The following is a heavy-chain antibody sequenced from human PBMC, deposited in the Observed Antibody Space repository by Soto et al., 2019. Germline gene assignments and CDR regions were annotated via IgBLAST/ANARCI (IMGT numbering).Heavy chain of an antibody. D-gene: IGHD2-21*01. Sequence: PSETLSLTCSVPGGSIVNYYWSWIRESQGEGLEGIGYIYYSGSTNYNTSLKRRVTISLDTTNNLLSLTLTSVPAADPDVYFCARVRRDVYIPRPDYFDYWGQGTLVTVSP. CDR1: GGSIVNYY. CDR2: IYYSGST. V-gene: IGHV4-59*01. CDR3: ARVRRDVYIPRPDYFDY. J-gene: IGHJ4*02.